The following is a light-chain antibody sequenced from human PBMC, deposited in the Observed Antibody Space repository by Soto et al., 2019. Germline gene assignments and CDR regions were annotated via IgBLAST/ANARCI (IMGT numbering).Light chain of an antibody. CDR1: QSVSSD. J-gene: IGKJ1*01. CDR3: QQFNSWPPWA. V-gene: IGKV3-15*01. Sequence: EIVMTQSPATLSVSPGERATLFCRASQSVSSDLAWYQQKPGQPPRLLIYGASTRATGVTARFIGSGSGTDFTLTSNSLQSEDSAVYYWQQFNSWPPWAFGQGTQVEI. CDR2: GAS.